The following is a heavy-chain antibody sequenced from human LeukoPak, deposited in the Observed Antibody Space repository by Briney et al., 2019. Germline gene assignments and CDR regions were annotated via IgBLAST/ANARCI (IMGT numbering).Heavy chain of an antibody. CDR1: GFMFSTYW. V-gene: IGHV3-7*01. J-gene: IGHJ4*02. D-gene: IGHD2-15*01. CDR3: GGFGYEAGVDL. CDR2: IKPDGSET. Sequence: GGSLRLSCAASGFMFSTYWMTWVRQASGKGPEWVANIKPDGSETYYVDAVKGRFTISRDNTKNLLYLQMNNLRGEDAAVYHCGGFGYEAGVDLWGQGTLVTVSS.